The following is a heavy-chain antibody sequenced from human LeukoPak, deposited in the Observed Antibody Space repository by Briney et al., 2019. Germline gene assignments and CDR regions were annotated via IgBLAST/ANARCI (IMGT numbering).Heavy chain of an antibody. CDR2: ISSSASTI. Sequence: GGSLRLSCAASGFTFSTYTMNWVRQAPGKGLEWVSSISSSASTIYSADSVKGRFTISRDNAKNSLYLQMNSLRAEDTAVYYCARLPGYSSSWYDWYFDLWGRGTLVTVSS. CDR3: ARLPGYSSSWYDWYFDL. CDR1: GFTFSTYT. J-gene: IGHJ2*01. D-gene: IGHD6-13*01. V-gene: IGHV3-48*04.